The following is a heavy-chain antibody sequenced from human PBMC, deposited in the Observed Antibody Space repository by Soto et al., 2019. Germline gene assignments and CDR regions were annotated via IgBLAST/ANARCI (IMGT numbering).Heavy chain of an antibody. J-gene: IGHJ6*02. CDR1: GGTFSSYA. CDR3: ARGPAAIRQHPIRGRWYYGMDV. V-gene: IGHV1-69*06. D-gene: IGHD2-2*02. Sequence: QVQLVQSGAEVKKPGSSVKVSCKASGGTFSSYAISWVRQAPGQGLEWMGGIIPIFGTANYAQKFQGRVTITADKSTSTAYTELSSLRSEDTAVYYCARGPAAIRQHPIRGRWYYGMDVWGQGTTVTVSS. CDR2: IIPIFGTA.